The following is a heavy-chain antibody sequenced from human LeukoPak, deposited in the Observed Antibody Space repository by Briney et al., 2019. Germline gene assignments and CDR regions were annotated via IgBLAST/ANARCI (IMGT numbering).Heavy chain of an antibody. J-gene: IGHJ4*02. CDR1: GFTFSDYS. D-gene: IGHD6-19*01. V-gene: IGHV3-21*01. CDR2: ISSASSYK. Sequence: PGGSLRLSRAASGFTFSDYSMKWVRQAPGKGLEWVSSISSASSYKYYGDSVKGRFTISRDNAKNSLYLQMNSLRVEDTGVYYCARGPTLIGVAGTWPLDYWGQGTLVIVSS. CDR3: ARGPTLIGVAGTWPLDY.